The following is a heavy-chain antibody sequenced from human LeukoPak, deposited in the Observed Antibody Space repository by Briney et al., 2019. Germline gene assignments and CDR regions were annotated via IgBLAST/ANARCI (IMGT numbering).Heavy chain of an antibody. Sequence: ASVKASCKASGGTFSSYAISWVRQAPGQGLEWMGRIIPILGIANYAQKFQGRVTITADKSTSTAYMELSSLRSEDTAVYYCARVNTKLLGYCSSTSCYGPDAFDIWGQGTMVTVSS. CDR3: ARVNTKLLGYCSSTSCYGPDAFDI. CDR2: IIPILGIA. D-gene: IGHD2-2*01. V-gene: IGHV1-69*04. CDR1: GGTFSSYA. J-gene: IGHJ3*02.